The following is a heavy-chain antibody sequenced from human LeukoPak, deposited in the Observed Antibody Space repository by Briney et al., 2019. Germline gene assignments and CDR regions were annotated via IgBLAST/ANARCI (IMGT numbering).Heavy chain of an antibody. Sequence: SETLSLTCAVYGGSFRGYYWSWIRHSPGKGLEWIGDINNSGTTNYSPSLKSRITVSVDTSKKQFSLKLTSVTAADTAVYYCARDKDGALITPWGQGTLVTVSS. CDR3: ARDKDGALITP. CDR1: GGSFRGYY. D-gene: IGHD3-22*01. V-gene: IGHV4-34*01. J-gene: IGHJ5*02. CDR2: INNSGTT.